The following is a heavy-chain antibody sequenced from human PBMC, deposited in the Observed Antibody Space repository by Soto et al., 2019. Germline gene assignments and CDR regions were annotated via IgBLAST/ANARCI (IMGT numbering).Heavy chain of an antibody. Sequence: QVQLVQSGAEVKKPGASVKVSCKASGYTFTNYYMHWVRQAPGEGLEWMGIINPGGGSPSYAQKFQGRVTMASDTSTSTVYMDLPSLRFDDTAVYYCARDPSSGYGVDYWGQGTLVTVSS. CDR2: INPGGGSP. J-gene: IGHJ4*02. CDR1: GYTFTNYY. D-gene: IGHD3-22*01. CDR3: ARDPSSGYGVDY. V-gene: IGHV1-46*01.